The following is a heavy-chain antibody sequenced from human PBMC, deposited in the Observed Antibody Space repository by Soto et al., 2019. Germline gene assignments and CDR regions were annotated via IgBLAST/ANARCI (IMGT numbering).Heavy chain of an antibody. CDR3: ARDSRGYYYGMDV. V-gene: IGHV4-34*01. Sequence: PSETLSLTCAVYGGSFSGYYWSWIRQPPGKGLEWIGEINHSGSTNYNPSLKSRVTISVDTSKNQFSLKLSSVTAADTAVYYCARDSRGYYYGMDVWGQGTTVTVSS. D-gene: IGHD5-18*01. J-gene: IGHJ6*02. CDR2: INHSGST. CDR1: GGSFSGYY.